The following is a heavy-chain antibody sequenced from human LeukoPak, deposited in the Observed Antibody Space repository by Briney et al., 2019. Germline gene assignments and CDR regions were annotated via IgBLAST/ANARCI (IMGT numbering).Heavy chain of an antibody. Sequence: PSETLSLTCTVSGGSISSYYWSWIRQPAGKGLEWIGRIYTSGSTNYNPSLKSRVTMSVDTSKNQFSLKLSSVTAADTAVYYCARDPGYCSSTSCYRLHYYYGMDVWGQGTTVTVSS. CDR3: ARDPGYCSSTSCYRLHYYYGMDV. CDR2: IYTSGST. V-gene: IGHV4-4*07. J-gene: IGHJ6*02. D-gene: IGHD2-2*02. CDR1: GGSISSYY.